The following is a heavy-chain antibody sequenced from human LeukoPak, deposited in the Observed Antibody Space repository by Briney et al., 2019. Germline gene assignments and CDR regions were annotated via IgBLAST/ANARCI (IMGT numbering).Heavy chain of an antibody. CDR1: GDSINSFY. CDR3: ARDRNGNFDY. CDR2: INHSGST. V-gene: IGHV4-34*01. D-gene: IGHD1-14*01. J-gene: IGHJ4*02. Sequence: PSETLSLTCTVSGDSINSFYWSWIRQPPGKGLEWIGEINHSGSTNYNPSLKSRVTISVDTSKNQFSLKLSSVTDADTAVYYCARDRNGNFDYWGQGTLVTVSS.